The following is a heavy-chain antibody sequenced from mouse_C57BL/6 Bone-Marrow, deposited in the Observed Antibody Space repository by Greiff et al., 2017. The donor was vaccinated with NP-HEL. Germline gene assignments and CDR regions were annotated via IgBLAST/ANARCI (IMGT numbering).Heavy chain of an antibody. J-gene: IGHJ3*01. CDR3: ARQNWDQDWFAY. V-gene: IGHV1-62-2*01. Sequence: VKLQESGAELVKPGASVKLSCKASGYTFTEYTIHWVKQRSGQGLEWIGWFYPGSGSIKYNEKFKDKATLTADKSSSTVYMELSRLTSEDSAVYFCARQNWDQDWFAYWGQGTLVTVSA. CDR1: GYTFTEYT. CDR2: FYPGSGSI. D-gene: IGHD4-1*01.